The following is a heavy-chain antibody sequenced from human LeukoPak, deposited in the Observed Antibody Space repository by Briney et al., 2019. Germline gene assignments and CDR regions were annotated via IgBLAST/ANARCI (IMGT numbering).Heavy chain of an antibody. J-gene: IGHJ4*02. CDR2: INPNSGGT. CDR1: GYTFTGYY. V-gene: IGHV1-2*02. Sequence: ASVKVSCEASGYTFTGYYMHWVRQAPGQGLEWMGWINPNSGGTNYAQKFQGRVTMTRDTSISTAYMELSRLRSDDTAVYYCARVSSGYGEGDYWGQGTLVTVSS. CDR3: ARVSSGYGEGDY. D-gene: IGHD4-17*01.